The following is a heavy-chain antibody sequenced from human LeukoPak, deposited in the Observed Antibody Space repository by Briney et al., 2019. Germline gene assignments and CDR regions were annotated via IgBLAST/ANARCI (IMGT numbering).Heavy chain of an antibody. D-gene: IGHD5-24*01. J-gene: IGHJ4*02. CDR2: ISFDGSNK. Sequence: GRSLRLSCAASGFTFSSYAMHWVRQAPGKGLEWGAVISFDGSNKYYADSVKGRFTISRDNSTNTLYLQMNRLRAEDTAVYYCARADGATLIDYWGEGTLVSVSS. CDR1: GFTFSSYA. CDR3: ARADGATLIDY. V-gene: IGHV3-30-3*01.